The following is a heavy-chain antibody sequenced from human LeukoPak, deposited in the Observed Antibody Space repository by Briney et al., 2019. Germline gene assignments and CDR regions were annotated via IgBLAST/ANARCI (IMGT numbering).Heavy chain of an antibody. CDR3: ARLGVDDAFDI. D-gene: IGHD3-10*01. V-gene: IGHV4-34*01. CDR1: GGSFSGYY. Sequence: SETLSLTCAVYGGSFSGYYWSWIRQPPGKGLEWIGEINHSGSTNYNPSLKSRVTISVDTSKNQFSLKLSSVTAADTAVCYCARLGVDDAFDIWGQGTMVTVSS. CDR2: INHSGST. J-gene: IGHJ3*02.